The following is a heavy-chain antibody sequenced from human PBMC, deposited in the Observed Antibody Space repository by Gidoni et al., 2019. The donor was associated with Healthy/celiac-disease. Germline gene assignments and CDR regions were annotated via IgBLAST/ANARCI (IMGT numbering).Heavy chain of an antibody. CDR2: FYHSVST. Sequence: QVQLQESGPGLVKPSETLSLTCPVSGYSISSGYYWGWIRQPPGKGLEWIGRFYHSVSTYSTPSLKSRVTISVDTSKNQFSLKLSSVTAADTAVYYCALRTYYYGSGSFLFDYWGQGTLVTVSS. D-gene: IGHD3-10*01. J-gene: IGHJ4*02. V-gene: IGHV4-38-2*01. CDR3: ALRTYYYGSGSFLFDY. CDR1: GYSISSGYY.